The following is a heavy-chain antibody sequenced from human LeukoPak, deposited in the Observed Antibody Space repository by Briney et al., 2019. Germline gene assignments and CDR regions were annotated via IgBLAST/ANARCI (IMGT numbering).Heavy chain of an antibody. CDR1: GFTFSSYS. Sequence: GGSLRLSCAASGFTFSSYSMNWVRQAPGKGLEWASSISSSSSYIYYADSVKGRFTISRDNAKNSLYLQMNSLRAEDTAVYYCASVDSSSWYVFDYWGQGTLVTVSS. D-gene: IGHD6-13*01. V-gene: IGHV3-21*01. CDR2: ISSSSSYI. J-gene: IGHJ4*02. CDR3: ASVDSSSWYVFDY.